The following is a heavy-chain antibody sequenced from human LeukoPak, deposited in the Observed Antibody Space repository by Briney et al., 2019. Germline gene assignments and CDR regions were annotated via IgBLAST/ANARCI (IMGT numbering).Heavy chain of an antibody. V-gene: IGHV3-48*01. CDR1: GFTFSSYG. J-gene: IGHJ4*02. Sequence: GGSLRLSCAASGFTFSSYGMNWVRQAPGKGLEWVSYISRSSSTIYYADSVKGRFTISRDNAKNSLYLQVNSLRAEDTAVYYCARWGGTRQYYFDYWGRGTLVTVSS. CDR2: ISRSSSTI. CDR3: ARWGGTRQYYFDY. D-gene: IGHD1-1*01.